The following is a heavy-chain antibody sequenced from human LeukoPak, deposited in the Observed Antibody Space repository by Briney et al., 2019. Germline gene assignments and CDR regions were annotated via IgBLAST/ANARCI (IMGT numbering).Heavy chain of an antibody. Sequence: SETLSLTCTVSGGSISSYYWSWIRRPPGKGLEWIGYIYYSGSTNYNPSLKSRVTISVDTSKNQFSLKLSSVTAADTAVYYCARVDYDILTGYSLDAFDIWGQGTMVTVSS. CDR1: GGSISSYY. D-gene: IGHD3-9*01. V-gene: IGHV4-59*01. CDR2: IYYSGST. J-gene: IGHJ3*02. CDR3: ARVDYDILTGYSLDAFDI.